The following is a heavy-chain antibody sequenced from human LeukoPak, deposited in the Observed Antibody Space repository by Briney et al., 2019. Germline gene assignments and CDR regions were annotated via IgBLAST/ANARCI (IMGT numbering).Heavy chain of an antibody. Sequence: SETLSLTCTLSGGSISIYYWSWIRHPPGKGLEWIGYTYYSGSTNHNPSLKSRFTISLDTPQNQFSLKLSSVTAADTAVYYCARGAHGSDYWGQGTLVTVSS. V-gene: IGHV4-59*01. CDR3: ARGAHGSDY. CDR1: GGSISIYY. CDR2: TYYSGST. J-gene: IGHJ4*02. D-gene: IGHD2-15*01.